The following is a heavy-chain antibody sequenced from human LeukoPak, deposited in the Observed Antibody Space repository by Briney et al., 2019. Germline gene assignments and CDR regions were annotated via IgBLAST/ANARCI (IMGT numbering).Heavy chain of an antibody. Sequence: ETLSLTCAVYGGSFSGYYWSWVRQAPGKGLEWVSVIYSGGSTYYADSVKGRFTISRDNSKNTLYLQMNSLRAEDTAVYYCARVGYGGFYYFDYWGQGTLVTVSS. J-gene: IGHJ4*02. V-gene: IGHV3-53*01. CDR1: GGSFSGYY. D-gene: IGHD4-23*01. CDR2: IYSGGST. CDR3: ARVGYGGFYYFDY.